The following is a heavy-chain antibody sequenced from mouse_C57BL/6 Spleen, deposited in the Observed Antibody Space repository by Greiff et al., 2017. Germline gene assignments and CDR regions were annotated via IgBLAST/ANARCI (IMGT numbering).Heavy chain of an antibody. CDR1: GYTFTSYW. V-gene: IGHV1-55*01. Sequence: QVQLQQPGAELVKPGASVKMSCKASGYTFTSYWITRVKQRPGQGLEWIGDIYPGSGCTNYNEKFKSTATLTVDTSSSTAYMQLSSLASEDSAVYYCARHGSSYYCYAMDYWGQGTSGTVSS. CDR2: IYPGSGCT. D-gene: IGHD1-1*01. CDR3: ARHGSSYYCYAMDY. J-gene: IGHJ4*01.